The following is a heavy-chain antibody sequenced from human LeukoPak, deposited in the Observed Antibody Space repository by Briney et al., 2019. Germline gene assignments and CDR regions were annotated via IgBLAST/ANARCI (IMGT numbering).Heavy chain of an antibody. Sequence: PSETLSLTCTVSGGSITNSGYYWRWLRQSSGKGLVWLGYIYHRGNTDCNPSLKSRVTISLDRSNNQFSLKLNSITAADTAVYYCARAGVGISTNWLDPWGQGTLVTVSS. CDR1: GGSITNSGYY. D-gene: IGHD2/OR15-2a*01. J-gene: IGHJ5*02. V-gene: IGHV4-30-2*06. CDR2: IYHRGNT. CDR3: ARAGVGISTNWLDP.